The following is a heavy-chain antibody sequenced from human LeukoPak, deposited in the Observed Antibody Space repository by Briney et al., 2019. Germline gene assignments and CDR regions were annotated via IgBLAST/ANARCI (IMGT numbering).Heavy chain of an antibody. J-gene: IGHJ4*02. CDR3: ATSNDAKIAPFDH. CDR2: VNTKGET. Sequence: SETLSLTCTVSGVSMSAFQWSWVRQSPEKGLEWIGCVNTKGETNYNPSLKSRVITLVDTSKSQFSLRLTSVTAADTAVYYCATSNDAKIAPFDHWGQGALVTVSS. CDR1: GVSMSAFQ. D-gene: IGHD2-8*01. V-gene: IGHV4-4*09.